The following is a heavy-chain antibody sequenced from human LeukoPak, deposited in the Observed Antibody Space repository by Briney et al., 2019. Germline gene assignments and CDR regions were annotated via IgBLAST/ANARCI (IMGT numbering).Heavy chain of an antibody. Sequence: PSETLSLTCAVYGGSFSGYYWSWIRQPPGKGPEWIGEINHSGITNYNPSLKSRVTISVDTSKNQFSLKLRSVTAADTAVYYCGRGAHITIRFDPWGQGTLVTVSS. CDR2: INHSGIT. J-gene: IGHJ5*02. V-gene: IGHV4-34*01. D-gene: IGHD3-3*01. CDR3: GRGAHITIRFDP. CDR1: GGSFSGYY.